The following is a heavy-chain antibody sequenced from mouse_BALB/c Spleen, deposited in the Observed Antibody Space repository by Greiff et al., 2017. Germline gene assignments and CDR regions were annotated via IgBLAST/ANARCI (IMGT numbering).Heavy chain of an antibody. D-gene: IGHD1-1*01. CDR3: ARWGYGSSNYAMDY. Sequence: DVQLQESGPGLVKPSQSLSLTCTVTGYSITSDYAWNWIRQFPGNKLEWMGYISYSGSTSYNPSLKSRISITRDTSRNQFFLQLNSVTTEDTATYYCARWGYGSSNYAMDYWGQGTSVTVSS. J-gene: IGHJ4*01. V-gene: IGHV3-2*02. CDR1: GYSITSDYA. CDR2: ISYSGST.